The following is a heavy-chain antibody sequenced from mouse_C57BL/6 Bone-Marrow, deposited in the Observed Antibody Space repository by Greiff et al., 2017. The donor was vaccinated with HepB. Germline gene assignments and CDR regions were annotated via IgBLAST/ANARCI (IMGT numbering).Heavy chain of an antibody. Sequence: VHVKQSGAELVRPGASVKLSCTASGFNIKDDYMHWVKQRPEQGLEWIGWIDPENGDTEYASKFQGKATITADTSSNTAYLQLSSLTSEDTAVYYCTTYYDYDDAMDYWGQGTSVTVSS. CDR3: TTYYDYDDAMDY. D-gene: IGHD2-4*01. J-gene: IGHJ4*01. V-gene: IGHV14-4*01. CDR2: IDPENGDT. CDR1: GFNIKDDY.